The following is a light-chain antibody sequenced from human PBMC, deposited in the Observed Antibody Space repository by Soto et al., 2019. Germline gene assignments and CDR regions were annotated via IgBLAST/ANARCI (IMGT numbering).Light chain of an antibody. J-gene: IGLJ3*02. CDR1: FGAVTRDNY. CDR3: FLSYAGAQPV. V-gene: IGLV7-46*01. CDR2: DTN. Sequence: QAVVTQAPSLTVSPGGTVTLTCGSSFGAVTRDNYPSWFQQKPGQAPRTLIYDTNNRQSWTPGRFSGSILAGKAALTLSGAQPEDEADYYCFLSYAGAQPVFGGGTKLTVL.